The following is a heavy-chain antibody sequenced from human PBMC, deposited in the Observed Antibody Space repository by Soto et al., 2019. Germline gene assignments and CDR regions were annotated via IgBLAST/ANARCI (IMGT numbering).Heavy chain of an antibody. Sequence: QVQLVESGGGVVQPGRSLRLSCAASGFTFSSYGMHWVRQAPGNGLDWVAVIWFDGSQKYYADSVKGRFSISRDNSKNTLYLQMDSLRVEDTGMFYCARYDGTLAAFDIWGQGTMVTVSS. CDR3: ARYDGTLAAFDI. J-gene: IGHJ3*02. CDR2: IWFDGSQK. CDR1: GFTFSSYG. V-gene: IGHV3-33*01. D-gene: IGHD1-1*01.